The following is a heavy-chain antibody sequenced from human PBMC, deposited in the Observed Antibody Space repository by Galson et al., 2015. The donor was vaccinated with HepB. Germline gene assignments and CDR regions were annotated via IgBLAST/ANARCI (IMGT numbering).Heavy chain of an antibody. V-gene: IGHV3-23*01. CDR2: VTSSGGKT. Sequence: SLRLSCAASGFTFSSYSMTWVRQAPGKGLEWVASVTSSGGKTYYTDSVKGRFTISRDNSKNILFLQLNSLRAEDTAVYYCAKDGIMVANNPYHFHYWGQGTLVTVSS. CDR3: AKDGIMVANNPYHFHY. D-gene: IGHD2-15*01. CDR1: GFTFSSYS. J-gene: IGHJ4*02.